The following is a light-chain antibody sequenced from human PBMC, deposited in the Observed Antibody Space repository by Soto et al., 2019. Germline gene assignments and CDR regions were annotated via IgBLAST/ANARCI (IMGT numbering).Light chain of an antibody. CDR3: QQSYSTTWT. CDR2: GAS. V-gene: IGKV1-39*01. J-gene: IGKJ1*01. Sequence: DIQMTQSPSSLSASLGDRVTITWRTSQTISDYLNWYQHKPGKAPKLLIYGASSLQSGVPSRFSGSEYETDFNLTISSLQTEDFANYSCQQSYSTTWTFGQGTKVDIK. CDR1: QTISDY.